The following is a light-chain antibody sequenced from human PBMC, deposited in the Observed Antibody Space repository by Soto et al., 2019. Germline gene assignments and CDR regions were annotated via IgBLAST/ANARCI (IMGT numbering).Light chain of an antibody. CDR1: QSVSSNY. CDR2: VAS. J-gene: IGKJ1*01. V-gene: IGKV3-20*01. CDR3: QQYGSSHQT. Sequence: EIVLTQSPGTLSLSPGERATLSCRASQSVSSNYLAWYRRKPGQAPRLLIYVASNRATDIPGRVSGSGSGTAFTLTITRMEQDNFVVYYCQQYGSSHQTFGPGTRVEIQ.